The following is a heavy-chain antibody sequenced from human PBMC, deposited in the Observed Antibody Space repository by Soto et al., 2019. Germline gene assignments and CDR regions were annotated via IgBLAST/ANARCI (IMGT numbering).Heavy chain of an antibody. CDR1: GYTFTSYR. V-gene: IGHV1-18*01. D-gene: IGHD3-10*01. CDR2: ISAYNGHT. Sequence: ASMKVSCKASGYTFTSYRISWVRQAPGQGLEWMGWISAYNGHTNYAQKLQGRVTMTTDTSTSTAYMELSSLRSEDTAVYYCARAYGSGPPDGMDVWGQGTTVTVSS. J-gene: IGHJ6*02. CDR3: ARAYGSGPPDGMDV.